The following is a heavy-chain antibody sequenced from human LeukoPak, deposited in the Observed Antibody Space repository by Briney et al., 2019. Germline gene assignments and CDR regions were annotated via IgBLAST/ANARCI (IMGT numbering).Heavy chain of an antibody. CDR1: GGSISSYY. CDR2: ISGSSTYT. V-gene: IGHV3-11*03. D-gene: IGHD3-22*01. J-gene: IGHJ4*02. CDR3: ARGRYSSGSQYYFDY. Sequence: LSLTCTVSGGSISSYYWSWIRQAPGKGLEWVSHISGSSTYTKYADSVRGRFTISRDNAKNSLYLQMNSLRAEDTAVYYCARGRYSSGSQYYFDYWGQGILVTVSS.